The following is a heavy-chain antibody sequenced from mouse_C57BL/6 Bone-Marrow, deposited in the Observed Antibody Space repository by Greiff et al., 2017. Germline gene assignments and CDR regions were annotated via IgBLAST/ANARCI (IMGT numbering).Heavy chain of an antibody. CDR3: TRQGDYYGSRDYYAMDY. J-gene: IGHJ4*01. D-gene: IGHD1-1*01. Sequence: EVKLVESGGGLVQPGGSMQLSCAASGFTFSDAWMDWVRQSPEKGLEWVAEIRNKANNHATYYAESVKGRFTISRDDSKSSVYLQMNSLRAEDTGIYYCTRQGDYYGSRDYYAMDYWGQGTSVTVSS. CDR1: GFTFSDAW. CDR2: IRNKANNHAT. V-gene: IGHV6-6*01.